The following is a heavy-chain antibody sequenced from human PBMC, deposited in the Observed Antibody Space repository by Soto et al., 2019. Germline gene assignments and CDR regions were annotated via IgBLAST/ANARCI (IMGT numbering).Heavy chain of an antibody. D-gene: IGHD2-15*01. Sequence: GGSLRISFAASGFNFNSYTINWVRQAPGERLEWLSSISSSGYIFSTDSVRGRFTISRDNAKNSVYLQINSLRAEDTAVYFCDMDCSRGSCYRGMYVWGQGTTGTVSS. CDR1: GFNFNSYT. V-gene: IGHV3-21*01. CDR2: ISSSGYI. CDR3: DMDCSRGSCYRGMYV. J-gene: IGHJ6*02.